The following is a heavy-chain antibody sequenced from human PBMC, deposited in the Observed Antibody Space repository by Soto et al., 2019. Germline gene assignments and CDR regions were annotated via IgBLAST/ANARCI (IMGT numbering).Heavy chain of an antibody. CDR2: IYYSGST. Sequence: SETLSLTCTVSGGSISSSSYYWGWIRQPPGKGLEWIGSIYYSGSTYYNPSLKSRVTISVDTSKNQFSLKLSSVTAADTAVYYCASKGYCSSTRCYYYYYMDVWGKGTTVTVSS. J-gene: IGHJ6*03. V-gene: IGHV4-39*01. CDR3: ASKGYCSSTRCYYYYYMDV. CDR1: GGSISSSSYY. D-gene: IGHD2-2*01.